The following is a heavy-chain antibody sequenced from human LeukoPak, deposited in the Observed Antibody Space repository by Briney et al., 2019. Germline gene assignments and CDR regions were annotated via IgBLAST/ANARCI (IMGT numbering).Heavy chain of an antibody. V-gene: IGHV3-7*01. CDR2: INQDGSEE. CDR1: GLPFSTFW. CDR3: ARNARGPGDY. J-gene: IGHJ4*02. D-gene: IGHD2-2*01. Sequence: GGSLRLSCAASGLPFSTFWMNWVRQAPGQGLEWVANINQDGSEEYYVDSVKGRFTISRDNAKNSVYLQMYSLRVEDTAIYYCARNARGPGDYWGQGTVVTVSS.